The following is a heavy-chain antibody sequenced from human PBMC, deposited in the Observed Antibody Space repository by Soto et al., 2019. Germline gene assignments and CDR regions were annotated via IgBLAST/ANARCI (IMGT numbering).Heavy chain of an antibody. CDR3: ASGGGSLNGFDP. CDR2: ISSSSSTI. V-gene: IGHV3-48*02. CDR1: GFTFSSYS. Sequence: EVQLVESGGGLVQPGGSLRLSCAASGFTFSSYSMNWVRQAPGKGLEWVSYISSSSSTIYYADSVKGRFTISRDNAKNSLYLRMNSLRDEDTAVYYCASGGGSLNGFDPWGQGTLVTVSS. J-gene: IGHJ5*02. D-gene: IGHD1-26*01.